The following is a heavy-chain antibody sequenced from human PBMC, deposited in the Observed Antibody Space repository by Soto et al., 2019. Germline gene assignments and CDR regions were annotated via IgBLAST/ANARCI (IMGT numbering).Heavy chain of an antibody. J-gene: IGHJ4*02. CDR1: GGSISSYY. V-gene: IGHV4-59*01. CDR3: ASYSYGYFLLDH. Sequence: PSETLSLPCTVSGGSISSYYWSWIRQPPGKGPEWIGYIYNSGSTNYNPSLKSRVTISVDTSKNQFSLKLSSVTAADTAVYYCASYSYGYFLLDHWGQGTLVTVSS. CDR2: IYNSGST. D-gene: IGHD5-18*01.